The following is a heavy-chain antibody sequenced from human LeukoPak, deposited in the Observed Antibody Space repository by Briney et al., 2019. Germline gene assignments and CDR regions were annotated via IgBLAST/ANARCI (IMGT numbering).Heavy chain of an antibody. CDR3: ATGPSPYGSGSYSWQ. J-gene: IGHJ4*02. D-gene: IGHD3-10*01. CDR1: GFTFSSYA. V-gene: IGHV1-24*01. CDR2: FDPEDGET. Sequence: GGSLRLSCAASGFTFSSYAMSWVRQAPGKGLEWMGGFDPEDGETIYAQKFQGRVTMTEDASTDTAYMELSSLRSEDTAVYYCATGPSPYGSGSYSWQWGQGTLVTVSS.